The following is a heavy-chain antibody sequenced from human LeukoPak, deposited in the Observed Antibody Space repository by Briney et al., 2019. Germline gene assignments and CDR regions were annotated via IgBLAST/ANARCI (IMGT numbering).Heavy chain of an antibody. J-gene: IGHJ4*02. CDR1: GFTFSSYW. Sequence: GGSLRLSCAASGFTFSSYWIHWVRQAPGKGLVWVSRINSEGSSTSYADSVKGRFTISRDNAKNTLYLQMNSLRAEDTAVYYCAKDALPYYYDSSGYDDYFDYWGQGTLVTVSS. CDR2: INSEGSST. CDR3: AKDALPYYYDSSGYDDYFDY. V-gene: IGHV3-74*01. D-gene: IGHD3-22*01.